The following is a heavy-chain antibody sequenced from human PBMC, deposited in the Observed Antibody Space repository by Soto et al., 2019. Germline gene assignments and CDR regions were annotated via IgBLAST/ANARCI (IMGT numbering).Heavy chain of an antibody. J-gene: IGHJ4*02. CDR1: GGSFSGYY. CDR3: ARGFHPAYSSSWYY. CDR2: INHSGST. D-gene: IGHD6-13*01. Sequence: SETLSLTCAVYGGSFSGYYWSWIRQPPGKGLEWIGEINHSGSTNYNPSLKSRVTISVDTSKNQFSLKLSSVTAADTAVYYCARGFHPAYSSSWYYWGQGTLVTVSS. V-gene: IGHV4-34*01.